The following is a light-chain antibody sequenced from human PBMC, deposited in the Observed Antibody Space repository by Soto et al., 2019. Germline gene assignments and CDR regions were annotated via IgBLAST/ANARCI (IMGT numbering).Light chain of an antibody. CDR3: GSWDSSLSAYV. Sequence: QSVLTQPASVSGSPGQSITVSCTGTSSDIGAHNFVSWYQQHPGKAPRLIIYDDNKRPSGIPDRFSGSKSGTSATLGITGFQTGDEADYYCGSWDSSLSAYVFGTGTKLTVL. CDR2: DDN. CDR1: SSDIGAHNF. J-gene: IGLJ1*01. V-gene: IGLV1-51*01.